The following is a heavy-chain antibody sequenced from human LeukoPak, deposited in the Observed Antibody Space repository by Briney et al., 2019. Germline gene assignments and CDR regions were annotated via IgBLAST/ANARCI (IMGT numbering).Heavy chain of an antibody. CDR1: GGSISTVDYY. D-gene: IGHD2-8*02. Sequence: PSETLSLTCTVSGGSISTVDYYWTWIRQPPGKGPEWIGYIHYSGITHYNPSLKSRLTMSLDTSKNQFSLNLNSVTAADTGVYYCARVESGYCTGGRCFPLWGQGTLVTVSS. CDR2: IHYSGIT. J-gene: IGHJ3*01. CDR3: ARVESGYCTGGRCFPL. V-gene: IGHV4-30-4*01.